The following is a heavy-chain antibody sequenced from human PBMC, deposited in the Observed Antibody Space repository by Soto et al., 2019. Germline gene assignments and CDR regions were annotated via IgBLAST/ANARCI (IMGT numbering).Heavy chain of an antibody. V-gene: IGHV3-23*01. Sequence: GSLRLSCAASGFTFSSYAMSWVRQAPGKGLEWVSAISGSGGSTYYADSVKGRFTISRDNSKNTLYLQMNSLRAEDTAVYYCAKDHDSSGYYDRLENYGMDVWGQGTTVTVS. CDR3: AKDHDSSGYYDRLENYGMDV. J-gene: IGHJ6*02. CDR1: GFTFSSYA. D-gene: IGHD3-22*01. CDR2: ISGSGGST.